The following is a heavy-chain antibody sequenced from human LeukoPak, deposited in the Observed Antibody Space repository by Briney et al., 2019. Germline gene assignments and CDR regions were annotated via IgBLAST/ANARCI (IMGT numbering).Heavy chain of an antibody. CDR1: GGSISSSSYY. CDR3: ARRGIAAAGYDY. Sequence: SDTLSLTCTVFGGSISSSSYYWGWIRQPPGKGLEWIGSIYYSGSIYYNPSLKSRVTISVDTSKSQFSLKLSSVTAADTAVYYCARRGIAAAGYDYWGQGTLVTVSS. V-gene: IGHV4-39*07. CDR2: IYYSGSI. D-gene: IGHD6-13*01. J-gene: IGHJ4*02.